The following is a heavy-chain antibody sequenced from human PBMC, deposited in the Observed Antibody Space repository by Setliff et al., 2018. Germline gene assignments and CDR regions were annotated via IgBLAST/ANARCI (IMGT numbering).Heavy chain of an antibody. Sequence: PGESLKISCATSGFTFRDYSLTWVRQAPGKGLEWVSVISGSGSGTYFADSVKGRFTISRDNSNNTLYLQMNSLRAEDTAIYYCARDGASFFWSSGLRGGDYMDVWGKGTTVTVSS. V-gene: IGHV3-23*01. CDR2: ISGSGSGT. J-gene: IGHJ6*03. D-gene: IGHD3-3*01. CDR1: GFTFRDYS. CDR3: ARDGASFFWSSGLRGGDYMDV.